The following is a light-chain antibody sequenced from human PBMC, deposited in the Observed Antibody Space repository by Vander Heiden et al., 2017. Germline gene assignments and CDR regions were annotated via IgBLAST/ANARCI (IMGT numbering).Light chain of an antibody. Sequence: DFVMTQSPDSLAVSLGERATINCKSSLSVLDSVNNRNYLAWYQQKPGQPPTLLIYWASTRESGVPARFSGSGSGTDFTLTISSLQAEDVAVYYCQQDFSTPYTFGQGTKLEIK. CDR1: LSVLDSVNNRNY. J-gene: IGKJ2*01. CDR2: WAS. CDR3: QQDFSTPYT. V-gene: IGKV4-1*01.